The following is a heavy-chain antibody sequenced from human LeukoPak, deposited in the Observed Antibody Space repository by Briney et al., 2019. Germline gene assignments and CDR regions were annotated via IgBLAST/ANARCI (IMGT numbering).Heavy chain of an antibody. V-gene: IGHV3-23*01. CDR2: ISGSGRYT. CDR3: AKKEVLGDTLGNYFDY. J-gene: IGHJ4*01. CDR1: GFTFSSYS. D-gene: IGHD2-21*01. Sequence: GSLSLSCAASGFTFSSYSMNWVCQVPGKGLEWVSAISGSGRYTYYPDSVKGRFTISRDNSKNAQDLQMNSLRAEDTAVYYCAKKEVLGDTLGNYFDYWG.